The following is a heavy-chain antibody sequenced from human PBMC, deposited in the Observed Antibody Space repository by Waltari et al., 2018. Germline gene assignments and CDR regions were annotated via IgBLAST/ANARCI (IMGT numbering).Heavy chain of an antibody. D-gene: IGHD2-2*01. V-gene: IGHV1-69*12. CDR2: IIPIFGTA. CDR1: GGTFSSYA. CDR3: ARDRPYCSSTSCQTGGEKRWFDP. Sequence: QVQLVQSGAEVKKPGSSVKVSCKASGGTFSSYAISWVRQAPGQGLEWMGGIIPIFGTANYAQKFQGRVPITADESTSTAYMELSSLRSEDTAVYYCARDRPYCSSTSCQTGGEKRWFDPWGQGTLVTVSS. J-gene: IGHJ5*02.